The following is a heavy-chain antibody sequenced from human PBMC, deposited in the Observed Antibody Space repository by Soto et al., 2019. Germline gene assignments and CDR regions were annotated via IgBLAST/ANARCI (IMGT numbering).Heavy chain of an antibody. CDR2: IWYDGSNK. Sequence: SLRLSCAASGFTFSSYGMHWVRQAPGKGLEWVAVIWYDGSNKYYADSVKGRFTISRDNSKNTLYLQMNSLRAEDTAVYYCAREQPGIAVAGTGFYYYYYGMDVWGQGTTVTVSS. J-gene: IGHJ6*02. D-gene: IGHD6-19*01. CDR1: GFTFSSYG. CDR3: AREQPGIAVAGTGFYYYYYGMDV. V-gene: IGHV3-33*01.